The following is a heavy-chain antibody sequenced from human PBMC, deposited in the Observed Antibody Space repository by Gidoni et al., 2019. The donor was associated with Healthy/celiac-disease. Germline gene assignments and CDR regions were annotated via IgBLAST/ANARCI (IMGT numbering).Heavy chain of an antibody. V-gene: IGHV3-23*01. D-gene: IGHD6-6*01. CDR2: ISGSGGST. CDR3: AKDLIDYSSSFWYFDL. Sequence: EVQLLESGGGLVQPGGSLRLSCAASGFTFSSYAMSWVRQAPGKGLEWVSAISGSGGSTYYADSVKGRFTISRDNSKNTLYLQMNSLRAEDTAVYYCAKDLIDYSSSFWYFDLWGRGTLVTVSS. J-gene: IGHJ2*01. CDR1: GFTFSSYA.